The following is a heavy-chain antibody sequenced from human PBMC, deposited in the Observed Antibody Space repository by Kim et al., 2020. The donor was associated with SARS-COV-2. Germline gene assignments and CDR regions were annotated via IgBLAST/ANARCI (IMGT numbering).Heavy chain of an antibody. V-gene: IGHV1-18*01. CDR3: ARAESITIFGVVITYYYGMDV. Sequence: ASVKVSCKASGYTFTSYGISWVRQAPGQGLEWMGWISAYNGNTNYAQKLQGRVTMTTDTSTSTAYMELRSLRFDDTAVYYCARAESITIFGVVITYYYGMDVWGQGTTVTVSS. CDR1: GYTFTSYG. D-gene: IGHD3-3*01. CDR2: ISAYNGNT. J-gene: IGHJ6*02.